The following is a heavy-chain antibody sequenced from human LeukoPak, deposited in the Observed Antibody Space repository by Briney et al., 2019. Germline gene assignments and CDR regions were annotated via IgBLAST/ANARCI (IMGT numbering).Heavy chain of an antibody. CDR3: ARMFYSSSWYS. CDR2: IWYDGSNK. V-gene: IGHV3-33*01. J-gene: IGHJ4*02. CDR1: GFTFSGFG. Sequence: PGGSLRLSCAASGFTFSGFGMHWVRQAPGKGLEWVAVIWYDGSNKYYADSVKGRFTISRDNPKNTLYVQMNSLRAEDTAVYYCARMFYSSSWYSWGQGTLVTVSS. D-gene: IGHD6-13*01.